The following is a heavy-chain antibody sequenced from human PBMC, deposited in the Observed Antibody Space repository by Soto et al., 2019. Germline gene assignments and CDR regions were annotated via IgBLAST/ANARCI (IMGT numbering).Heavy chain of an antibody. V-gene: IGHV4-31*03. CDR1: GGSISSGGYY. J-gene: IGHJ4*02. CDR2: IYYSGST. CDR3: ARSTRLGIAAAGRTFDY. Sequence: SETLSLTCTVSGGSISSGGYYWSWIRQHPGKGLEWIGYIYYSGSTYYNPSRKSRVTISVDMSKNQFSLKLSPVTAADTAVYYCARSTRLGIAAAGRTFDYWGQGTLVTVSS. D-gene: IGHD6-13*01.